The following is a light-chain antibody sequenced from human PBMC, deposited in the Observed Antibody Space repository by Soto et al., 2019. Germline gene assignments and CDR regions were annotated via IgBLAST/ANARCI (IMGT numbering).Light chain of an antibody. CDR2: DAS. CDR1: QTINNY. Sequence: EIVSTQSPATLSLPPGERATLSCRASQTINNYLAWYQQKPGQAPRLLVYDASYRAIGIPARFSGCGSGTEFPLTISSLEPEDFAVYYCQQRSDWPPRLTFGGGTKVEIK. V-gene: IGKV3-11*01. J-gene: IGKJ4*01. CDR3: QQRSDWPPRLT.